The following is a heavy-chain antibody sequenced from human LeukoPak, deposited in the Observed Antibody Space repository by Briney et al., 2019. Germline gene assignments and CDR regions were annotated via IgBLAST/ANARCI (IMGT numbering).Heavy chain of an antibody. Sequence: SQTLSLTCTVSGGSISSYYWSWIRQPPGKGLEWIGYIYYSGSTSYNPSLKSRVTISVDTSKDQFSLKLSSMTAADTAVYYCARHLLGRAAGRAFDIWGQGTVVAVSS. V-gene: IGHV4-59*08. CDR1: GGSISSYY. CDR2: IYYSGST. D-gene: IGHD6-25*01. CDR3: ARHLLGRAAGRAFDI. J-gene: IGHJ3*02.